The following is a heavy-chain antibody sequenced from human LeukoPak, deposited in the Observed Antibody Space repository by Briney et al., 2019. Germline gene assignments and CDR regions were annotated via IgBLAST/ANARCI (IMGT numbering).Heavy chain of an antibody. J-gene: IGHJ6*02. V-gene: IGHV1-2*02. CDR2: IDPNSGGT. Sequence: ASVKVSCKASGYTFTGYYMHWVRQAPGQGLEWMGWIDPNSGGTNYAQKFQGRVTMTRDTSISTAYMELSRLRSDDTAVYYCAGTTVTSVWYYGMGVWGQGTTVTVSS. CDR1: GYTFTGYY. CDR3: AGTTVTSVWYYGMGV. D-gene: IGHD4-17*01.